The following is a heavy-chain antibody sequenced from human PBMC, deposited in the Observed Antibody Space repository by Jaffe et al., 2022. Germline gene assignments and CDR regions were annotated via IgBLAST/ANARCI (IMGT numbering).Heavy chain of an antibody. CDR1: GFTFSSYE. CDR2: ISSSGSTI. V-gene: IGHV3-48*03. J-gene: IGHJ4*02. CDR3: ARAKMKEYYYDSSGYDY. Sequence: EVQLVESGGGLVQPGGSLRLSCAASGFTFSSYEMNWVRQAPGKGLEWVSYISSSGSTIYYADSVKGRFTISRDNAKNSLYLQMNSLRAEDTAVYYCARAKMKEYYYDSSGYDYWGQGTLVTVSS. D-gene: IGHD3-22*01.